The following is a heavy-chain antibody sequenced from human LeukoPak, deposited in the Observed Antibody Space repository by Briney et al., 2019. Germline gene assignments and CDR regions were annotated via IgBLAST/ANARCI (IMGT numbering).Heavy chain of an antibody. Sequence: GGSLRLSCEASAFTFSSHPMGWVRRAPGKGLEWVSSICSSIGCTYYADSVRGRFAISRDDSKNTLYLQMDSLRAEDTAVYYCARISLAPSDNFDSWGQGTLVTVSS. CDR3: ARISLAPSDNFDS. J-gene: IGHJ4*02. V-gene: IGHV3-23*01. CDR1: AFTFSSHP. D-gene: IGHD1-1*01. CDR2: ICSSIGCT.